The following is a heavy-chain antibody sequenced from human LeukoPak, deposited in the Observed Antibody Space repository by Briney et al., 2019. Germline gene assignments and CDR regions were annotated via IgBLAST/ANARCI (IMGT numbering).Heavy chain of an antibody. CDR1: GHSLTSYW. CDR2: IYPGDSDT. D-gene: IGHD2-2*01. CDR3: ARHADECSSTSCPYFPNYMDV. V-gene: IGHV5-51*01. J-gene: IGHJ6*03. Sequence: GESLKISCKGSGHSLTSYWIGWVRQMPGKGLEWMGIIYPGDSDTRYSPSFQGQVTISADKSISTAYLQWSSLKASDTAMYYCARHADECSSTSCPYFPNYMDVWGKGTTVTVSS.